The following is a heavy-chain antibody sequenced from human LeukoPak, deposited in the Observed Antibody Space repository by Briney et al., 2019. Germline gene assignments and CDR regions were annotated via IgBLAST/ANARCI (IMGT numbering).Heavy chain of an antibody. CDR3: ARAFRARYFDL. V-gene: IGHV4-39*01. Sequence: SETLSLTCTASGGSITTSSYYWGWIRQPPGKGLEWIGIIYYSGSTYYNPSLKGRVTISVDTSKNQFSLKLSSVTAADTAVYYCARAFRARYFDLWGRGTLVTVSS. D-gene: IGHD2/OR15-2a*01. CDR2: IYYSGST. CDR1: GGSITTSSYY. J-gene: IGHJ2*01.